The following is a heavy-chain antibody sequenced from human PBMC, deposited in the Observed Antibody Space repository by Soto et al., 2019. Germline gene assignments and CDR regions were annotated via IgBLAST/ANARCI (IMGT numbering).Heavy chain of an antibody. D-gene: IGHD3-10*01. Sequence: PGGSLRLSCAASGFTFSSYGMHWVRQAPGKGLEWVAVIWYDGSNKYYADSVKGRFTISRDNSKNTLYLQMNSLRAEDTAVYYWARESRVRGAITPWYYYGMDVWGQGTTVTGSS. J-gene: IGHJ6*02. V-gene: IGHV3-33*01. CDR3: ARESRVRGAITPWYYYGMDV. CDR1: GFTFSSYG. CDR2: IWYDGSNK.